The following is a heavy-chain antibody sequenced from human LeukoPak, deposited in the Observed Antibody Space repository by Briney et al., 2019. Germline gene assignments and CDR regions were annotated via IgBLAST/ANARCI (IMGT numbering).Heavy chain of an antibody. CDR2: IYYSGST. V-gene: IGHV4-59*01. D-gene: IGHD3-3*01. CDR3: ARGVTIFGVVSNWFDP. Sequence: SETLSLTCTVSGGSISSYYWSWIRQPPGKGLEWIGYIYYSGSTNYNPSLKSRVTISVDTSKNQFSLKLSSVTAADTAVYYCARGVTIFGVVSNWFDPWGQGTLVTVSS. J-gene: IGHJ5*02. CDR1: GGSISSYY.